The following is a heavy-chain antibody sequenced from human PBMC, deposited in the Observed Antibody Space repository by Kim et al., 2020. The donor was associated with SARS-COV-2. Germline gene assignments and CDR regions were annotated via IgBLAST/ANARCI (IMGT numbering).Heavy chain of an antibody. Sequence: GGSLRLSCAASGFTFSNYAMTWVRQPPGKGLEWVSAISDSGGSTYYADSVKGRFTISRDRSKNMLYLQMNNLRAEDTAIYYCAKVKGTYGTADYWGQGTLVTVSS. CDR3: AKVKGTYGTADY. J-gene: IGHJ4*02. V-gene: IGHV3-23*01. CDR1: GFTFSNYA. CDR2: ISDSGGST. D-gene: IGHD1-7*01.